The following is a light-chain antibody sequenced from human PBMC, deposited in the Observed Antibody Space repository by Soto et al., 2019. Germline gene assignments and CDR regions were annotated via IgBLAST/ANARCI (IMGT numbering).Light chain of an antibody. Sequence: DIQMTQSPSTLSGSVGDRVTITCRASQSISRYLNWYQQKPGKAPDLLIYDTSRLQTGVPSRFSGTGSGTGFTFTISSLQPEDIATYYCQQYDKFGQGTRLEI. CDR2: DTS. CDR1: QSISRY. CDR3: QQYDK. V-gene: IGKV1-33*01. J-gene: IGKJ5*01.